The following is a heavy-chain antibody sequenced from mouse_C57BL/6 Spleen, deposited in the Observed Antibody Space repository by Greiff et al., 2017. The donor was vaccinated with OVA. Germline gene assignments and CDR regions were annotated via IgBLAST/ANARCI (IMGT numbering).Heavy chain of an antibody. CDR3: ARARLLYAMDY. J-gene: IGHJ4*01. CDR2: IHPNSGST. V-gene: IGHV1-64*01. CDR1: GYTFTSYW. D-gene: IGHD3-2*02. Sequence: QVQLQQPGAELVKPGASVKLSCKASGYTFTSYWMHWVKQRPGQGLEWIGMIHPNSGSTNYNEKFKSKATLTVDKSSSTAYMQLSSLTSEDSAVYYCARARLLYAMDYWGQGTSVTVSS.